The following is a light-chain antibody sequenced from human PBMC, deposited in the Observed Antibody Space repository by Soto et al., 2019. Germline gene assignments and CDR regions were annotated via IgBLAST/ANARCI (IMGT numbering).Light chain of an antibody. CDR2: DAS. J-gene: IGKJ1*01. CDR3: QHYGSSPT. CDR1: QSIDSAY. V-gene: IGKV3D-20*01. Sequence: IVLPQSPATLSLSPGERATVSCGTSQSIDSAYLAWYQQKPGLAPSLLIYDASSRATGIPDRFRGYGSGTDFTLTITRLEPEDFAVYYCQHYGSSPTFGQGTKVDI.